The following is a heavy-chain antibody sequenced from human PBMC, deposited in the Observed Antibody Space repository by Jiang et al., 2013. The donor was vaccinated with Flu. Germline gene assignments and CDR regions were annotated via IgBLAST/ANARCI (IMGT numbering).Heavy chain of an antibody. CDR3: ARGYGYSYGYDY. D-gene: IGHD5-18*01. Sequence: GAEVKKPGASVKISCKTSGFVFTSYYIHWVRQSPREGLEWMGIINPSDGRTTYPRKFQDRVTVTRDTSTSTVYMEVSSLTSEDTAVYYCARGYGYSYGYDYWGQGTPVTVSS. CDR1: GFVFTSYY. CDR2: INPSDGRT. V-gene: IGHV1-46*01. J-gene: IGHJ4*02.